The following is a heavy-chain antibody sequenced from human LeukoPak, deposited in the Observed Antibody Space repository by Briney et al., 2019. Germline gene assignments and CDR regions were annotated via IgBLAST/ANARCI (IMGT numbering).Heavy chain of an antibody. D-gene: IGHD3-10*01. CDR1: GYTFTSYD. CDR2: MNPNSGNT. V-gene: IGHV1-8*01. J-gene: IGHJ5*02. CDR3: ARGRRGLLWFREHRGFDP. Sequence: ASVKVSCKASGYTFTSYDINWARQATGQGLEWMGWMNPNSGNTGYAQKFQGRVTMTRNTSISTAYMELSSLRSEDTAVYYCARGRRGLLWFREHRGFDPWGQGTLVTVSS.